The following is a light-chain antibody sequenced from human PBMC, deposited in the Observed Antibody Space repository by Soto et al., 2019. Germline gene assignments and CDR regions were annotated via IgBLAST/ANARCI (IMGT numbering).Light chain of an antibody. CDR2: DVS. J-gene: IGLJ1*01. Sequence: QSALTQPASVSGSPGQSITISCTGTSSDVGAYDYVSWYQQHPGTAPKLIIYDVSHRPSGVSDRFSGSKSGNKASLTISGLQAEDEANYYCTSYSGITTLGVFGTGTKLTVL. CDR1: SSDVGAYDY. CDR3: TSYSGITTLGV. V-gene: IGLV2-14*03.